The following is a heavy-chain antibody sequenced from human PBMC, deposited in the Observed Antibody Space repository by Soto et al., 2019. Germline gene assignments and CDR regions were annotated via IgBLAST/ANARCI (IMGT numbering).Heavy chain of an antibody. D-gene: IGHD6-13*01. CDR2: ISGSGGST. V-gene: IGHV3-23*01. J-gene: IGHJ4*02. CDR1: GFTFRSYA. Sequence: VGSLRLSCAGSGFTFRSYAMSWVRQAPGKGLEWVSAISGSGGSTYYADSVKGRFTISRDNSKNTLYLQMNSLRAEDTAVYYCAILGGAAAGTGFDYWGQGPLVTVSS. CDR3: AILGGAAAGTGFDY.